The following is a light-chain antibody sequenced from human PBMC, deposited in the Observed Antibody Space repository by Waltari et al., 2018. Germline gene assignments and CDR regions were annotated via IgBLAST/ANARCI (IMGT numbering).Light chain of an antibody. CDR2: DVT. J-gene: IGLJ2*01. V-gene: IGLV2-8*01. CDR3: SSYAGSGTVV. CDR1: SSDIGRYNL. Sequence: QSALTQPPSASGSPGQSVAISCTGTSSDIGRYNLVSWYQQDPGKAPKLIVYDVTKRPSGVPDRFSSSKSGNTASLIVSGLQAGDEADYYCSSYAGSGTVVFGGGTKLTVL.